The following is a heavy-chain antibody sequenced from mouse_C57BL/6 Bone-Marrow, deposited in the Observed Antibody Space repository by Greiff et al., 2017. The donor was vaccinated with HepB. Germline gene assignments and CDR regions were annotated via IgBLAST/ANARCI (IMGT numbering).Heavy chain of an antibody. D-gene: IGHD2-4*01. J-gene: IGHJ1*03. CDR3: TREPMIRGYFDV. Sequence: DVMLVESGEGLVKPGGSLKLSCAASGFTFSSYAMSWVRQTPEKRLEWVAYISSGGDYIYYADTVKGRFTISRDNARNTLYLQMSSLKSEDTAMYYCTREPMIRGYFDVWGTGTTVTVSS. CDR1: GFTFSSYA. CDR2: ISSGGDYI. V-gene: IGHV5-9-1*02.